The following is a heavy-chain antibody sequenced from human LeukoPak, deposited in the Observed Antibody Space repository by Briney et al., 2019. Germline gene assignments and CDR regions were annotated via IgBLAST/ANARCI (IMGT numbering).Heavy chain of an antibody. CDR3: ARGFSGYYYYYGMDV. J-gene: IGHJ6*02. D-gene: IGHD6-19*01. Sequence: GRSLRLSCAASGFTFSRYGMHWVRQAPGKGLEWVSYISSSGSTIYYADSMKGRFTISRDNAKNSLYLQMNSLRAEDTAVYYCARGFSGYYYYYGMDVWGQGTTVTVSS. CDR1: GFTFSRYG. CDR2: ISSSGSTI. V-gene: IGHV3-48*03.